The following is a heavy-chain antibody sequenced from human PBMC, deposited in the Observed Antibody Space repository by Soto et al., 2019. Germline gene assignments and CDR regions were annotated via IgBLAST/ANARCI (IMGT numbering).Heavy chain of an antibody. CDR3: ASITRFFDWLLYPGTPSYDF. J-gene: IGHJ4*02. CDR2: ISHDGSKK. V-gene: IGHV3-30-3*01. CDR1: GFTFSSFS. Sequence: GGSLRLSCTASGFTFSSFSMHWVRQAPGKGLEWVAVISHDGSKKFYADSVKGRFTISRDNPKKTRYLQMSTLTPEDTSVYFCASITRFFDWLLYPGTPSYDFWGQGTLVTVSS. D-gene: IGHD3-9*01.